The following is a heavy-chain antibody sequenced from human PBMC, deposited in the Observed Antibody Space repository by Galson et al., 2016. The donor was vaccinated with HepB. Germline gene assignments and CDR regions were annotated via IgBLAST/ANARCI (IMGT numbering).Heavy chain of an antibody. V-gene: IGHV4-59*01. J-gene: IGHJ2*01. Sequence: ETLSLTCSVSGVSTNSYYWSWIRQPPGKGLEWIGYVSYSGSPNYNPSLKSRVTISTDTPKNQVSLKLSSVTAADTAVYYCARDRGQDGGYDWYFDLWGRGTLVTVSS. CDR1: GVSTNSYY. CDR2: VSYSGSP. D-gene: IGHD5-12*01. CDR3: ARDRGQDGGYDWYFDL.